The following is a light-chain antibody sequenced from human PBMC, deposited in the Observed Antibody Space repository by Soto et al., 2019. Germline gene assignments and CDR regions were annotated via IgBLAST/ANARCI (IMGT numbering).Light chain of an antibody. J-gene: IGKJ1*01. CDR3: HQVYTYPRT. V-gene: IGKV1-5*03. CDR2: KAS. CDR1: QTISSW. Sequence: DIQMTQSQSSLSASEGDRVTITCRASQTISSWLAWYQQKPGKAPKLLIYKASTLKSGVPSRFSGGGFGTEFTLTITSLQPEDFATYYCHQVYTYPRTFGQGTKV.